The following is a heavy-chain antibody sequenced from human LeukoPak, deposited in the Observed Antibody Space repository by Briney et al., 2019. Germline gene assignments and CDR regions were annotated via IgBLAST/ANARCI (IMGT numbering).Heavy chain of an antibody. CDR3: ARDASGWYGMDV. J-gene: IGHJ6*02. Sequence: GGSLRLSCASSGFTFSSYAMHWVRQAPGKGLEWVAVISYDGSNKYYADSVKGRFTISRDNSKNTLYLQMNSLRAEDTAVYYCARDASGWYGMDVWGQGTTVTVSS. CDR2: ISYDGSNK. D-gene: IGHD6-19*01. CDR1: GFTFSSYA. V-gene: IGHV3-30*04.